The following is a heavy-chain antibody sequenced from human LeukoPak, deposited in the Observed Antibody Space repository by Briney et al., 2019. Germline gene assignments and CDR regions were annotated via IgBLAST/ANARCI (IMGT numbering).Heavy chain of an antibody. CDR3: AREGDPPGFYYYHHLDV. D-gene: IGHD3-16*01. CDR1: GFSLSNYD. Sequence: GGSLRLSCAASGFSLSNYDMVWVRQAPGKGLEWIASTGLSSTYIAYADSVKGRFTISRDNAENSVYLQMNRLRAEDTAVYFCAREGDPPGFYYYHHLDVWGKGTTVTVSS. V-gene: IGHV3-21*01. CDR2: TGLSSTYI. J-gene: IGHJ6*03.